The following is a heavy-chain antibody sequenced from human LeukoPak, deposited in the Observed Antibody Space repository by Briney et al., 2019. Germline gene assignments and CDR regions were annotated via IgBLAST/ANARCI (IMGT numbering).Heavy chain of an antibody. CDR2: IYYSGST. V-gene: IGHV4-59*01. CDR3: ARVKRYYYGMDV. Sequence: SGTLSLTCAVYGGSFSGYYWSWIRQPPGKGLEWIGYIYYSGSTNYNPSLKSRVTISVDTSKNQFSLKLSSVTAADTAVYYCARVKRYYYGMDVWGQGTTVTVSS. J-gene: IGHJ6*02. CDR1: GGSFSGYY.